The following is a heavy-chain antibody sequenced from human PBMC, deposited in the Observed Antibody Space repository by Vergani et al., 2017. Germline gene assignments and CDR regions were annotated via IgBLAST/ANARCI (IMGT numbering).Heavy chain of an antibody. V-gene: IGHV1-2*02. J-gene: IGHJ4*02. CDR1: GYTFTGYY. D-gene: IGHD6-6*01. CDR2: INPNSGGT. Sequence: QVQLVQSGAEVKKPGASVKVSCKASGYTFTGYYMHWVRQAPGQGLEWMGWINPNSGGTNYAQKFQGRGTMTRDTSISTAYMELSRLRSDDTAVYYCARSAAIAARLCYFDYWGQGTLVTVSS. CDR3: ARSAAIAARLCYFDY.